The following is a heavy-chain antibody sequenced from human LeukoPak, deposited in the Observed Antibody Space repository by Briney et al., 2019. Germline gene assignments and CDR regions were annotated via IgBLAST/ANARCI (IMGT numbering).Heavy chain of an antibody. CDR2: IYYSGST. CDR1: GGSISSYY. CDR3: ARGLLDGYTHPAAFDI. Sequence: TSETLSLTCTVSGGSISSYYWSWLRQPPGKGLEWIGYIYYSGSTNYNPSLKSRVTISVDTSKNQFSLKLSSVTAADTAVYYCARGLLDGYTHPAAFDIWGQGTMVTVSS. D-gene: IGHD5-24*01. V-gene: IGHV4-59*01. J-gene: IGHJ3*02.